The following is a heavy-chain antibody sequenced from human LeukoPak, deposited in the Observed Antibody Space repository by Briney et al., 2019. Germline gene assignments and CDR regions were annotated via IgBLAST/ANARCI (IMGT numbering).Heavy chain of an antibody. V-gene: IGHV3-23*01. CDR1: GVTFSSYA. Sequence: GGTLRLSCAASGVTFSSYAMSWVRQAPGKGLEWVSAISVSGGSTYYTDSVKGRFTISRDNSKNTLYLQMNSLSAEDTAVYYCAKATDDYDQEGYWGQGNLITVSS. D-gene: IGHD4-17*01. J-gene: IGHJ4*02. CDR2: ISVSGGST. CDR3: AKATDDYDQEGY.